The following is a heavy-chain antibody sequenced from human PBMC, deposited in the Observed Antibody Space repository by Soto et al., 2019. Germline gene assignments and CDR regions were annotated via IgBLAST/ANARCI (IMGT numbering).Heavy chain of an antibody. CDR2: IVPVFGMV. D-gene: IGHD3-3*01. V-gene: IGHV1-69*01. CDR3: ATPHLRGRQYDYRSPATASLYHSGLGV. CDR1: RGTFNTSP. Sequence: QVLLAQSGAEVKKPGSSVKVSCQTSRGTFNTSPISWVRQAPGQGLEWLGDIVPVFGMVNYAQQFQDRVNLTADESTTSVCMEVRRLTPEDTAVYFCATPHLRGRQYDYRSPATASLYHSGLGVWGQGTTVIVSS. J-gene: IGHJ6*02.